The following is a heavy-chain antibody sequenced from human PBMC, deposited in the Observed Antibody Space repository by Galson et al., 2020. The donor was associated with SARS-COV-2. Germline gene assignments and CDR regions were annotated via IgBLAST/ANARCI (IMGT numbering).Heavy chain of an antibody. D-gene: IGHD3-10*01. J-gene: IGHJ4*02. CDR3: ARSPPASTSGTSIYFDY. CDR2: LDTRRTYI. CDR1: GFAFSRYT. V-gene: IGHV3-21*01. Sequence: GGSLRLSCAASGFAFSRYTINWVRQAPGKGLGWVTSLDTRRTYIYYADSLKGRFTIYRDNAENSLYLQMNSLRAEDTSVYYCARSPPASTSGTSIYFDYWGQGTQVTVSS.